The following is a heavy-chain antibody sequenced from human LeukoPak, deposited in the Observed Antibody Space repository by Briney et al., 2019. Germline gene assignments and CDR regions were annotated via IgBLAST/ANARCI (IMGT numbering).Heavy chain of an antibody. Sequence: SETLSLTCTVSGGSISSSSYYWGWIRQPPGKGLEWIGEINHSGSTNYNPSLKSRVTISVDTSKNQFSLKLSSVTAADTAVYYCARGRADIVVVVAATDPTNWFDPWGQGTLVTVSS. CDR2: INHSGST. J-gene: IGHJ5*02. D-gene: IGHD2-15*01. V-gene: IGHV4-39*07. CDR3: ARGRADIVVVVAATDPTNWFDP. CDR1: GGSISSSSYY.